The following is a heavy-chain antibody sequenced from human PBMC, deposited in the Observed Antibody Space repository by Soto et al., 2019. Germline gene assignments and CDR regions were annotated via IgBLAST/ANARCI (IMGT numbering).Heavy chain of an antibody. D-gene: IGHD5-18*01. V-gene: IGHV3-43*01. J-gene: IGHJ6*02. CDR2: ISWDGGST. Sequence: GGSLRLSCAASGFTFDDYTMHWVRQAPGKGLEWVSLISWDGGSTYYADSVKGRFTISRDNSKNSLYLQMNSLRTEDTALYYCAKEMDTKGARYGMDVWGQGTTVTVSS. CDR1: GFTFDDYT. CDR3: AKEMDTKGARYGMDV.